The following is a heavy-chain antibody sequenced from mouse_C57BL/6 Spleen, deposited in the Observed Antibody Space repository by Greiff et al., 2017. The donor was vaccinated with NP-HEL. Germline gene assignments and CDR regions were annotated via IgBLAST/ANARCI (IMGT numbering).Heavy chain of an antibody. CDR3: ARRPITTVVATEDY. CDR1: GYTFTSYW. CDR2: IDPSDSYT. Sequence: QVQLQQPGAELVKPGASVKLSCKASGYTFTSYWMQWVKQRPGQGLEWIGEIDPSDSYTNYNQKFKGKATLTVDTSSSTAYMQLSSLTSEESSVDYGARRPITTVVATEDYWGQGTTLTVSS. D-gene: IGHD1-1*01. J-gene: IGHJ2*01. V-gene: IGHV1-50*01.